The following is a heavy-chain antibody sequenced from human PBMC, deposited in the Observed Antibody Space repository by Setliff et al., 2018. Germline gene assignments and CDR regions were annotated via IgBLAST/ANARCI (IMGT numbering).Heavy chain of an antibody. V-gene: IGHV1-18*04. J-gene: IGHJ4*02. CDR1: GYNFTGYG. Sequence: ASVKVSCKASGYNFTGYGISWIRQAPGQRLEWMGWISGYNSDTEYAPKFQGRVTMTTDTPTSTAYMELRSLRSDDTAVYYCARGPPDFVVVPAAAKFDFWGQGTLVTVSS. CDR3: ARGPPDFVVVPAAAKFDF. CDR2: ISGYNSDT. D-gene: IGHD2-2*01.